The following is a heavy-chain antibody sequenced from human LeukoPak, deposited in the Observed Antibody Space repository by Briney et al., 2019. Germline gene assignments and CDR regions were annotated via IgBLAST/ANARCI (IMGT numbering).Heavy chain of an antibody. V-gene: IGHV3-23*01. CDR2: ISGSGGST. CDR1: GFTFSTYA. D-gene: IGHD3-3*01. CDR3: AKLVWSGKEVGY. Sequence: GGSLRLSCAASGFTFSTYAMTWVRQAPGEGLEWVSGISGSGGSTYYADSVKGRFTISRDNSKNTLYLQMNSLRAEDTAVYYCAKLVWSGKEVGYWGQGTLVTVSS. J-gene: IGHJ4*02.